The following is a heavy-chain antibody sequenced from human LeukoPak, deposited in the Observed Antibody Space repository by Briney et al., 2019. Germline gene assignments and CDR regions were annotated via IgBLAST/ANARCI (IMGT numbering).Heavy chain of an antibody. CDR1: GGSFSGYY. CDR3: TRSGLTGMREYERADFYYYGMDL. Sequence: PSETLSLTCAVYGGSFSGYYWSWIRQSPGKGLEWIGEVNYRGSPNYNPSLESRVTISVDTSNNQLSLKLTSVTAADTALYYCTRSGLTGMREYERADFYYYGMDLWGQGTAVTVFS. V-gene: IGHV4-34*01. J-gene: IGHJ6*02. CDR2: VNYRGSP. D-gene: IGHD3-16*01.